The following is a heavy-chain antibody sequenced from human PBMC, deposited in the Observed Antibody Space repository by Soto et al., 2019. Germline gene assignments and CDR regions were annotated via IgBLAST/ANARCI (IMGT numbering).Heavy chain of an antibody. V-gene: IGHV3-23*01. CDR3: AKDAGLAGQVKPQGYFDY. J-gene: IGHJ4*02. CDR1: GFTFSSYA. CDR2: ISGSGGST. D-gene: IGHD6-25*01. Sequence: EVQLLESGGGLVQPGGSLRLSCAASGFTFSSYAMSWVRQAPGKGLEWVSAISGSGGSTYYADSVKGRFTISRDNSKNTLYPQMNSLRAEDTAVYYCAKDAGLAGQVKPQGYFDYWGQGTLVTVSS.